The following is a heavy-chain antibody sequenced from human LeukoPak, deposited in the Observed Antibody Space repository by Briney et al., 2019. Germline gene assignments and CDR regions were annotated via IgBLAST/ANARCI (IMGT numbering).Heavy chain of an antibody. CDR3: ARDRVIAAVRPASSDY. V-gene: IGHV3-20*04. CDR1: GCTFDDYG. J-gene: IGHJ4*02. Sequence: GGSLRLSCAASGCTFDDYGMTWVRQAPGKGLEWVAGINWNGGSTGYEDSVKGRFTISRDNAKKSLYLQMNSLRAEDTALYYCARDRVIAAVRPASSDYWGQGTLVTVSS. CDR2: INWNGGST. D-gene: IGHD6-13*01.